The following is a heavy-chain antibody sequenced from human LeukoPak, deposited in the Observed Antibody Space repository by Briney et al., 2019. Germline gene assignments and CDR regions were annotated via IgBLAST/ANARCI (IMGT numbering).Heavy chain of an antibody. Sequence: RASVKVSCKVSGGTFSSYAISWVRQAPGQGLEWMGGIIPIFGTANYAQKFQGRVTITADESTSTAYMELSSLRSEDTAVYYCARGTYYYDSSGYYVDAFDIWGQGTMVTVSS. CDR2: IIPIFGTA. CDR1: GGTFSSYA. D-gene: IGHD3-22*01. J-gene: IGHJ3*02. CDR3: ARGTYYYDSSGYYVDAFDI. V-gene: IGHV1-69*13.